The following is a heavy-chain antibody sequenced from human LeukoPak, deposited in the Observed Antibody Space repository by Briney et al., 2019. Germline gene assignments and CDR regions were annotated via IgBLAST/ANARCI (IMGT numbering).Heavy chain of an antibody. V-gene: IGHV3-7*01. CDR3: AREWDHYYYYMDV. CDR2: IKQDGSEK. D-gene: IGHD1-26*01. Sequence: GGSLRLSCAASGFTFSSYSMSWVRQAPGKGLEWVANIKQDGSEKYYVDSVKGRFTISRDNAKNSLYLQMNSLRAEDTAVYYCAREWDHYYYYMDVWGKGTTVTVSS. CDR1: GFTFSSYS. J-gene: IGHJ6*03.